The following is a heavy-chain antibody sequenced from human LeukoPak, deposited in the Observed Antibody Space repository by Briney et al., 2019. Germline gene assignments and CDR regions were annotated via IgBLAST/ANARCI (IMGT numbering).Heavy chain of an antibody. Sequence: SETLSHTCAVSCYSISSGYYWGWLRQPPGRGREGMGSIYRSGSTYYNPSLKSRVTISVDTSKNQFSLKLSPATAADTAGYYCARAAAGRLAWFDPWGQENLVTVSS. V-gene: IGHV4-38-2*01. CDR3: ARAAAGRLAWFDP. CDR2: IYRSGST. D-gene: IGHD6-13*01. CDR1: CYSISSGYY. J-gene: IGHJ5*02.